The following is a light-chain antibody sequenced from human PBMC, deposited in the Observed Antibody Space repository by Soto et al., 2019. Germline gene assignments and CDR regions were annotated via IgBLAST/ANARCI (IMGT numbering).Light chain of an antibody. CDR3: QQRSNWPPLT. CDR1: QSVSSY. CDR2: DAS. J-gene: IGKJ4*01. Sequence: VWTQSPTTLSLSPAESATLSCNASQSVSSYLAWYQQKPGQAPRLLIYDASNRATGIPARFSGSGSGTDFTLIISSLEPEDFAVYYCQQRSNWPPLTFGGGTKVDIK. V-gene: IGKV3-11*01.